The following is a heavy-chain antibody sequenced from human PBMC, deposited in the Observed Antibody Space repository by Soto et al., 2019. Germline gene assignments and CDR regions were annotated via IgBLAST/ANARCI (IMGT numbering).Heavy chain of an antibody. CDR1: GFTFSVYT. J-gene: IGHJ4*02. D-gene: IGHD3-22*01. CDR3: AKDTYYHDTSGYYVFDY. Sequence: PGGSLRLSCAASGFTFSVYTMNWVRQAPGKGLEWVSSINSRSRYIYYADSVKGRFTISRDNSKNTMYLEMNSLRAEDTAIYYCAKDTYYHDTSGYYVFDYWGQGTLVTVSS. CDR2: INSRSRYI. V-gene: IGHV3-21*01.